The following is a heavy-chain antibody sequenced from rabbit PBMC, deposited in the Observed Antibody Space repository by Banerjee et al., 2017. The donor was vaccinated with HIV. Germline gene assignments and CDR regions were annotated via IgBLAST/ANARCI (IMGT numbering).Heavy chain of an antibody. J-gene: IGHJ4*01. CDR2: IYGASNAA. CDR1: GIDFSSSYY. CDR3: ARDYAGAIGYSYRYFNL. D-gene: IGHD4-2*01. Sequence: QEQLVESGGGLVTLGGSLKLSCKASGIDFSSSYYMCWVRQAPGKGLEWIACIYGASNAAYYASWAKGRFTISKTSSTTVTLQMTSLTAADTATYFCARDYAGAIGYSYRYFNLWGPGTLVTVS. V-gene: IGHV1S45*01.